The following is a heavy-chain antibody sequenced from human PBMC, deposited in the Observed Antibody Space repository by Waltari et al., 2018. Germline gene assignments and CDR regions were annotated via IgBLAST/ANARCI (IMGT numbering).Heavy chain of an antibody. D-gene: IGHD6-13*01. J-gene: IGHJ5*02. CDR1: GWPFSGYY. Sequence: QVQLQQWGAGLLKPSETLSLTCAVYGWPFSGYYWSWIRPPPGKGLEWIGEINHSGSTNYNPSLKSRVTISVDTSKNQFSLKLSSVTAADTAVYYCARARIAAAGTRSNWFDPWGQGTLVTVSS. V-gene: IGHV4-34*01. CDR3: ARARIAAAGTRSNWFDP. CDR2: INHSGST.